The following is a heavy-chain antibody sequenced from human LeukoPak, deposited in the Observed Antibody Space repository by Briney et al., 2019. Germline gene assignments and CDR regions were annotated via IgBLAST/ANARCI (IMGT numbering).Heavy chain of an antibody. J-gene: IGHJ4*02. CDR1: GFTFDDYA. D-gene: IGHD5-18*01. V-gene: IGHV3-9*01. CDR2: ISWNSGST. CDR3: ARDIVGYSYGYDY. Sequence: PGRSLRLSCAASGFTFDDYAMHWVRQAPGKGLEWVSGISWNSGSTGYADSVKGRFTISRDNAKNSLYLQMNSLRAEDTAVYYCARDIVGYSYGYDYWGQGTLVTVSS.